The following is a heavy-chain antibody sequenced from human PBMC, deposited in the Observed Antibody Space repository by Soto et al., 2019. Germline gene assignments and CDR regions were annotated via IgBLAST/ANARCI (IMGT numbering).Heavy chain of an antibody. Sequence: QVQLQEAGPGLVKPSETLSLTCTVSGGSVSSSYWAWIRQPPGKGLEWIGYTFHSGSTKYNPSLKSRVTMSVDTSENQFSLKLSSVTAADTAVYYCARDQSGTQYFVLWGPGTLVIVSS. CDR3: ARDQSGTQYFVL. CDR2: TFHSGST. D-gene: IGHD1-7*01. CDR1: GGSVSSSY. V-gene: IGHV4-59*02. J-gene: IGHJ2*01.